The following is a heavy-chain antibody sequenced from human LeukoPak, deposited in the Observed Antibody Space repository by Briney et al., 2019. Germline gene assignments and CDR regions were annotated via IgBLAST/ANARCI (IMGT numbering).Heavy chain of an antibody. CDR2: INHSGYT. D-gene: IGHD4-17*01. CDR3: TRMTTGHDY. Sequence: SETLSLTCAVSGVSFNDYYWSWVRQTPGKGLEWIGEINHSGYTNDSPSLKSRVTISIDTSRNQFSLNLRSVTAADTGSYYCTRMTTGHDYWGQGTLVTVSS. J-gene: IGHJ4*02. V-gene: IGHV4-34*01. CDR1: GVSFNDYY.